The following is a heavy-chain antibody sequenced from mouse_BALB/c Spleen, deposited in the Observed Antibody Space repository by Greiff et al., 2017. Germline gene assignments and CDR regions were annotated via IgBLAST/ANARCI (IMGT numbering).Heavy chain of an antibody. CDR2: ISSGGGST. J-gene: IGHJ2*01. CDR1: GFAFSSYD. V-gene: IGHV5-12-1*01. CDR3: ARLSANWYYFDY. Sequence: EVNVVESGGGLVKPGGSLKLSCAASGFAFSSYDMSWVRQTPEKRLEWVAYISSGGGSTYYPDTVKGRFTISRDNAKNTLYLQMSSLKSEDTAMYYCARLSANWYYFDYWGQGTTLTVSS. D-gene: IGHD4-1*01.